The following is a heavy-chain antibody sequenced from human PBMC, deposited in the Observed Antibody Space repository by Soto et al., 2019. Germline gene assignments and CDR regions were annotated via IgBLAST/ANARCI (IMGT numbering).Heavy chain of an antibody. J-gene: IGHJ5*02. V-gene: IGHV4-59*12. D-gene: IGHD5-12*01. CDR3: ARDRRWLPRGPNNWLDL. CDR1: GGSISSYY. CDR2: IYYSGST. Sequence: SETLSLTCTVSGGSISSYYWSWIRQPPGKGLEWIGYIYYSGSTNYNPSLKSRVTISVDTSKNQFSLNLSSVTAADTAVYYCARDRRWLPRGPNNWLDLWGQGTQVTVS.